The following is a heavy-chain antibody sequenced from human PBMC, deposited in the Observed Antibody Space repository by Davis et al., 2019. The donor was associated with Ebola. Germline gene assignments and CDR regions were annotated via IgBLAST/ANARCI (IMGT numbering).Heavy chain of an antibody. CDR3: ARASNDFWSGYPYYFDY. Sequence: ASVKVSCKASGYTFTSYDINWVRQATGQGLEWMGWMNPNSGNTGYAQKFQGRVTMTRNTSISTAYMELSSLRSEDTAVYYCARASNDFWSGYPYYFDYWGQGTLVTVSS. CDR2: MNPNSGNT. V-gene: IGHV1-8*01. CDR1: GYTFTSYD. D-gene: IGHD3-3*01. J-gene: IGHJ4*02.